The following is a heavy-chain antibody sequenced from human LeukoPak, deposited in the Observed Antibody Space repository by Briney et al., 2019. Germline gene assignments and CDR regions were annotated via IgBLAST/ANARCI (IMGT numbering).Heavy chain of an antibody. D-gene: IGHD7-27*01. CDR2: IIPIFGTA. CDR1: GGTFSSYA. CDR3: ARTVAYWGVHYYYYYMDV. Sequence: SVKVSCKASGGTFSSYAISWVRQAPGQGLEWMGGIIPIFGTANYAQKFQGRVTITTDESTSTAYMELSSLRSEDAAVYYCARTVAYWGVHYYYYYMDVWRKGTTVTVS. J-gene: IGHJ6*03. V-gene: IGHV1-69*05.